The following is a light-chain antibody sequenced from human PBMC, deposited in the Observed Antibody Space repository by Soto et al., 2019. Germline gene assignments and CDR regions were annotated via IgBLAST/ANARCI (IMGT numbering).Light chain of an antibody. CDR1: QSISSY. J-gene: IGKJ4*01. CDR2: AAS. CDR3: QQSYSTPPGLT. Sequence: DIQMTQSPSSLSASVGDRVTITCRASQSISSYLNWYQQKPGKAPKLLIYAASSLQSGVPSRFSGSGSGTDFTLTISSPQPEDFATYYCQQSYSTPPGLTFGGGTKVEIK. V-gene: IGKV1-39*01.